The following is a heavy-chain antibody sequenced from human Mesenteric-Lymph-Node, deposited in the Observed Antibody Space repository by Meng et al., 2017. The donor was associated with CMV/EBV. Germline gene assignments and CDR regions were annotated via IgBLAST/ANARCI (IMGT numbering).Heavy chain of an antibody. CDR2: IRYDGSNK. CDR1: GFTFSSYG. Sequence: GESLKISCAASGFTFSSYGMHWVRQAPGKGLEWVAFIRYDGSNKYYADSVKGRFTISRDNSKNTLYLQMNSLRAEDTAVYYCARDRGDGQQLAKFDYWGQGTLVTVSS. CDR3: ARDRGDGQQLAKFDY. J-gene: IGHJ4*02. V-gene: IGHV3-30*02. D-gene: IGHD6-13*01.